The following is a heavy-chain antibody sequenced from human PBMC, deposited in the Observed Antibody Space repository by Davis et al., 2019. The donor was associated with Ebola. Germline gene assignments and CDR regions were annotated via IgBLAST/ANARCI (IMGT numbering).Heavy chain of an antibody. CDR1: GFTFRSDA. Sequence: GESLKISCAVSGFTFRSDAMTWVRQAPGKGLEWVSSIGVGGSTYYADSVKGRFTISRDNAKSTLYLQMNSLTAEDTAVYYCVRTTYGAPEYWGQGTLVTVSS. CDR2: IGVGGST. D-gene: IGHD1-7*01. V-gene: IGHV3-23*01. CDR3: VRTTYGAPEY. J-gene: IGHJ4*02.